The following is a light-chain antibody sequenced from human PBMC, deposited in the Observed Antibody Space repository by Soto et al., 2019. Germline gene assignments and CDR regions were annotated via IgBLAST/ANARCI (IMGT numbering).Light chain of an antibody. V-gene: IGKV1-13*02. CDR3: QQFNSYPYT. CDR1: QDISSG. Sequence: AIPLTQPPSSLSASVGDRVTITCRASQDISSGLAWYQQRPGKAPKLLIYDASTLQSGVPSRFSGSGSGTDFTLTISNLQPEDFATYYCQQFNSYPYTFGQGTKVDIK. CDR2: DAS. J-gene: IGKJ2*01.